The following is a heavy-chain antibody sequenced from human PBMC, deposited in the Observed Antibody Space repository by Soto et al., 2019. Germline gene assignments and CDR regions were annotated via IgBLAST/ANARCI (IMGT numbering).Heavy chain of an antibody. D-gene: IGHD6-25*01. Sequence: SVRLCCASSGFTFDDYALHWVRQAPGKGLEWVSGISWGSGSIDYADSVKGRFTISRDNAKNSLYLQMNSLRAEDTALYYGAKDAANSYDYSGQATLVTVSS. CDR2: ISWGSGSI. CDR3: AKDAANSYDY. CDR1: GFTFDDYA. V-gene: IGHV3-9*01. J-gene: IGHJ4*02.